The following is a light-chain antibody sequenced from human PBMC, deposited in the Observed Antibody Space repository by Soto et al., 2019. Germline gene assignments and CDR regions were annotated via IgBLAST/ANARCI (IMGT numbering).Light chain of an antibody. Sequence: EIVLTQSPGTLSLSPGERATLSCRASQSVSGSYLAWYQQKPGQAPRLLIYGASSRATGIPDRFSGTGSGTDFTLTISGLQSDDFAVYYCQQFNNWPPWTFGQGTKVDIK. CDR1: QSVSGSY. CDR2: GAS. J-gene: IGKJ1*01. CDR3: QQFNNWPPWT. V-gene: IGKV3-20*01.